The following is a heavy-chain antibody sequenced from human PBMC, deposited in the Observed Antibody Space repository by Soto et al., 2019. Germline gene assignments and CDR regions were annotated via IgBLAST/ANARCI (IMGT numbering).Heavy chain of an antibody. J-gene: IGHJ3*02. Sequence: ASVKVSCKASGYTFTTYYMYWVRQAPGQGLEWMGIINPSSGSTGYAQKFQGRVTMTRDTSTSTVYMELSSLRSEDTAMHYCARDTRLVAAAGHDALDIWGQGTKVTV. CDR1: GYTFTTYY. D-gene: IGHD1-26*01. CDR2: INPSSGST. CDR3: ARDTRLVAAAGHDALDI. V-gene: IGHV1-46*01.